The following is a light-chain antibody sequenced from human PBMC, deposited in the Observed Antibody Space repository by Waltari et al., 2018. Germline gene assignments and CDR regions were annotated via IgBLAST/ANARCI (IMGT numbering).Light chain of an antibody. CDR1: SSDIGSYFL. V-gene: IGLV2-23*02. CDR3: CSFAGGSTLM. Sequence: QSVLTQPASVSGSPGQSITISCSGTSSDIGSYFLVSRYLQQPGEAPKLLLNEVNKRPSGVSNRFSGSKSGNTASLTSSGLQAEDEADYHCCSFAGGSTLMFGGGTKLTVL. J-gene: IGLJ3*02. CDR2: EVN.